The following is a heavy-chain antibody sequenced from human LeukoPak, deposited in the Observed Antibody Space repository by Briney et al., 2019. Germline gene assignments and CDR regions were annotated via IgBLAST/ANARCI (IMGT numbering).Heavy chain of an antibody. D-gene: IGHD3-16*01. CDR1: RGSLSSTRYY. CDR3: ARGIWITSGGVLPKGDFDY. J-gene: IGHJ4*02. CDR2: FYYSGSM. Sequence: PSETLSLTCTVSRGSLSSTRYYWGWIRQSPGKGLEWIGSFYYSGSMYYNPSLKSRVTISLDTSKNQFSLKLTSVTAADTAGYYCARGIWITSGGVLPKGDFDYWGRGTLVTVSS. V-gene: IGHV4-39*01.